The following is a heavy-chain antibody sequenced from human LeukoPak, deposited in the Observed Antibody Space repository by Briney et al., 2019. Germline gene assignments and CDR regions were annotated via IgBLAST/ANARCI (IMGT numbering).Heavy chain of an antibody. CDR2: IYTSGTT. J-gene: IGHJ6*02. Sequence: SETLSLTCTVSGGSISGSISNYYWTWIRQPAGRGPEWIGRIYTSGTTNYNPSLKSRVTMSIDTSKNQFSLKLNSVTAADTAVYYCARDFDVWGQGTTVTVSS. V-gene: IGHV4-4*07. CDR1: GGSISGSISNYY. CDR3: ARDFDV.